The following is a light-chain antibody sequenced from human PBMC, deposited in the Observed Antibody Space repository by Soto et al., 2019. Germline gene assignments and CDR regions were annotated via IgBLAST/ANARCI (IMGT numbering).Light chain of an antibody. Sequence: ATQMTQSPSSLSASVGDRVTITCRASQGIRNDLGWYQQKPGKPPKLLIYAASILESGVPSRFSGSGSGTDFTLTISSLQPEDFATYFCLQDYSYPRTFGQWTKVEIK. V-gene: IGKV1-6*01. CDR2: AAS. J-gene: IGKJ1*01. CDR3: LQDYSYPRT. CDR1: QGIRND.